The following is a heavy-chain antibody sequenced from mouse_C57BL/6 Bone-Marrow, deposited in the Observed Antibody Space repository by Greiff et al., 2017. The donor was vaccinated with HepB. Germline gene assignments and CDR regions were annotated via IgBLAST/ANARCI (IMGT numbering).Heavy chain of an antibody. Sequence: VQLQQSGAELVKPGASVKLSCKASGYTFTSYWMQWVKQRPGQGLEWIGEIDPSDSYTNYNQKFKGKATLTVDASSSTAYMQLSSLTSEDSAVYYCARLEYDYVDWFAYWGQGTRVTVSA. CDR1: GYTFTSYW. J-gene: IGHJ3*01. V-gene: IGHV1-50*01. CDR2: IDPSDSYT. CDR3: ARLEYDYVDWFAY. D-gene: IGHD2-4*01.